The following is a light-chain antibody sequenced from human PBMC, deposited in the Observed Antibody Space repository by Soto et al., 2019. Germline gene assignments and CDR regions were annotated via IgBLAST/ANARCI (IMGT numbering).Light chain of an antibody. CDR3: QQYDNLLLT. Sequence: DIQMTQSPSSLSASLGDSVTITCHASHDISNYLNWYQHKPGKAPKLLIYDVSNLEAGVSSRFSGSGSGTDFVFTISNLQPEDIATYYCQQYDNLLLTFGGGTKVEIK. J-gene: IGKJ4*01. CDR2: DVS. CDR1: HDISNY. V-gene: IGKV1-33*01.